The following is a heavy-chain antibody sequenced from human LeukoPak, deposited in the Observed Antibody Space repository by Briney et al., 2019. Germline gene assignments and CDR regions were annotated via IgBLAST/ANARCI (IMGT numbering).Heavy chain of an antibody. V-gene: IGHV4-59*01. D-gene: IGHD1-1*01. CDR1: GGSISSYY. CDR2: ISYSGST. J-gene: IGHJ5*02. CDR3: GREGTAGTNLNWSAP. Sequence: PSETLSLTFTVSGGSISSYYWSWIRQPPGKGLEGIGYISYSGSTNFNPSLKSQVTISVDTSKNQFSMSLSSVTAADPAVYYWGREGTAGTNLNWSAPWGQGTLVT.